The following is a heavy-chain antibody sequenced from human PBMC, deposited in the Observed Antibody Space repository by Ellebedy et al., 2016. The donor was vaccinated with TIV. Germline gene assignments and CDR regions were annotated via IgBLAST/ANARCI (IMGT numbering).Heavy chain of an antibody. D-gene: IGHD3-9*01. Sequence: MPSETLSLTCTVSGDSISIYSWNWIRQPAGQGLEWIGRIYPDGRTNYNPSLKGRVTLSVDASKNQFSLKLNSVTAADTAVYYFARGGDYDILTGYYYYGMDVWGQGTTVTVSS. CDR2: IYPDGRT. J-gene: IGHJ6*02. CDR1: GDSISIYS. V-gene: IGHV4-4*07. CDR3: ARGGDYDILTGYYYYGMDV.